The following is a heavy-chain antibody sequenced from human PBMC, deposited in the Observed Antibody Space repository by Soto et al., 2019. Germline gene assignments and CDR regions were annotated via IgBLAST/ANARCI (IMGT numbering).Heavy chain of an antibody. V-gene: IGHV3-48*01. CDR2: ISSSSSST. Sequence: PGGSLRLSCAASGFTFSSYSMNWVRQAPGKGLEWVSYISSSSSSTYYADSVKGRFTISRDNSKNTLYLQMNSLRAEDTAVYYCARAGRTTVTNYYYYYMDVWGKGTTVTVSS. J-gene: IGHJ6*03. CDR1: GFTFSSYS. CDR3: ARAGRTTVTNYYYYYMDV. D-gene: IGHD4-17*01.